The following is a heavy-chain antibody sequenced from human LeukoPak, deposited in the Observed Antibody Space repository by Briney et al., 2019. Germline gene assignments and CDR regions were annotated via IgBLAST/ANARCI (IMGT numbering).Heavy chain of an antibody. Sequence: GESLRLSCAASGFTFSSYWMTWVRQAPGKGLEWVANIKQDGSEKYYEDSVKGRFTISRDNAKNSLYLQMNSLRAEDTAVYYCAELGITMIGCVWGKGTTVTISS. CDR1: GFTFSSYW. CDR3: AELGITMIGCV. J-gene: IGHJ6*04. V-gene: IGHV3-7*01. D-gene: IGHD3-10*02. CDR2: IKQDGSEK.